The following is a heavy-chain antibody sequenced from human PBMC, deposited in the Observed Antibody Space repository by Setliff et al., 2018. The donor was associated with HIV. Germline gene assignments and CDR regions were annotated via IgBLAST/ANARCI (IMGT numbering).Heavy chain of an antibody. Sequence: SETLSLTCGFFNGSFGSSFWSWVRQPPGKGLEWLGEINHSGSTNYNPSLKSRVTISVDTSKNQFSLKLSSVTAADTAVYYCARGAVSSGYYLDYWGQGTLVTVSS. CDR3: ARGAVSSGYYLDY. J-gene: IGHJ4*02. V-gene: IGHV4-34*01. D-gene: IGHD3-22*01. CDR1: NGSFGSSF. CDR2: INHSGST.